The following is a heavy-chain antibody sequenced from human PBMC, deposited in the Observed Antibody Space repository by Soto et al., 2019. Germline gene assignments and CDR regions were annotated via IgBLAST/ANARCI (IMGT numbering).Heavy chain of an antibody. J-gene: IGHJ4*02. D-gene: IGHD2-15*01. V-gene: IGHV3-23*01. CDR2: IGISGDT. CDR3: TKKGGGSPAPDDY. Sequence: EVQLLESGGGLVHPGGSLRLSCAASGFTFTGYAMRWVRQAPGKGLEWVSSIGISGDTYYIDPVKGRFTISRDNSKNTLYLQLNSLRADDTAVYYCTKKGGGSPAPDDYWGQGTLVTVSS. CDR1: GFTFTGYA.